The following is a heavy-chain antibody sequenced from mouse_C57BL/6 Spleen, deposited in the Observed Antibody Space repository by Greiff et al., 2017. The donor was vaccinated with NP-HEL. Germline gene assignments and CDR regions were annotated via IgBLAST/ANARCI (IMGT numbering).Heavy chain of an antibody. J-gene: IGHJ4*01. V-gene: IGHV1-54*01. CDR1: GYAFTNYL. Sequence: VQLQQSGAELVRPGTSVKVSCKASGYAFTNYLIEWVKQRPGQGLEWIGVINPGSGGTNYNEKFKGKATLTADKSSSTAYMQLSSLTSEDSAVYFCATIYYGNFYAMDYWGQGTSVTVSS. D-gene: IGHD2-1*01. CDR3: ATIYYGNFYAMDY. CDR2: INPGSGGT.